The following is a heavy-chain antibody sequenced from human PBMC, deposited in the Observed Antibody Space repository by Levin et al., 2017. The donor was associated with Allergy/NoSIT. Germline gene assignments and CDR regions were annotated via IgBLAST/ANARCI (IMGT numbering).Heavy chain of an antibody. Sequence: PSQTLSLTCAISGDSVSGNSTAWNWIRQSPWRGLGCRGRAYYRSKWNNDYALSMTTRITINPDTSKNQFSLQLNSVTPEDTAVYCCARAAAGSGGRYFDYWGQGTLVTVSS. D-gene: IGHD6-13*01. J-gene: IGHJ4*02. CDR2: AYYRSKWNN. CDR1: GDSVSGNSTA. V-gene: IGHV6-1*01. CDR3: ARAAAGSGGRYFDY.